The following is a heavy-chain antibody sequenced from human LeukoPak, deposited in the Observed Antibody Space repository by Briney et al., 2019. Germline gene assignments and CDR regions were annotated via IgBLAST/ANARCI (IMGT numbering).Heavy chain of an antibody. Sequence: ASVKVSCKASGGTFSSYAISWVRQAPGQGLEWMGWINTNTGNPAYAQGFTGRFVFSLDTSVSTAYLQISSLKAEDTAVYYCARVVPAAMPAVDWGQGTLVTVSS. CDR2: INTNTGNP. CDR1: GGTFSSYA. CDR3: ARVVPAAMPAVD. J-gene: IGHJ4*02. D-gene: IGHD2-2*01. V-gene: IGHV7-4-1*02.